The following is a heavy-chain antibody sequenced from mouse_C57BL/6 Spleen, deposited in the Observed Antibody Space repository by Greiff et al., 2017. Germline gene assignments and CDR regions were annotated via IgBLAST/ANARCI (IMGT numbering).Heavy chain of an antibody. V-gene: IGHV1-80*01. CDR1: GYAFSSYW. CDR2: IYPGDGDT. Sequence: QVQLQQSGAELVKPGASVKISCKASGYAFSSYWMNWVKQRPGKGLAWIGQIYPGDGDTNYNGKFKGKATLTADKSSSTAYMQLSSLTSEDSAVYFCARESYSSGYVDYAMDYWGQGTSVTVSS. J-gene: IGHJ4*01. CDR3: ARESYSSGYVDYAMDY. D-gene: IGHD3-2*02.